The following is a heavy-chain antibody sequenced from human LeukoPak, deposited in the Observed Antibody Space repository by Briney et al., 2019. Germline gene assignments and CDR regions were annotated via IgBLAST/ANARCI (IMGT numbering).Heavy chain of an antibody. D-gene: IGHD3-16*01. V-gene: IGHV1-69*13. CDR2: IIPIFGTA. CDR3: ARDRALCFDP. Sequence: ASVKVSCKASGGTFSSYAISWVRQAPGQGLEWMGGIIPIFGTANYAQKFQGRVTITADESTSTAYMELSSLRSEDTAVYYCARDRALCFDPWGQGTLVTVSS. CDR1: GGTFSSYA. J-gene: IGHJ5*02.